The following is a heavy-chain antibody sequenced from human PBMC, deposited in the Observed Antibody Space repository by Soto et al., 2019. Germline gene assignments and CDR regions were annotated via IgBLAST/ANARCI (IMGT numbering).Heavy chain of an antibody. CDR3: ARASSIAARPYYYGMDV. CDR2: ISSSSSTI. CDR1: GFTFSSYS. J-gene: IGHJ6*02. Sequence: GGSLRLSCAASGFTFSSYSMNWVRQAPGKGLEWVSYISSSSSTIYYADSVKGRFTISRDNAKNSLYLQVNSLRDEDTAVYYCARASSIAARPYYYGMDVWGQGTTVTVSS. V-gene: IGHV3-48*02. D-gene: IGHD6-6*01.